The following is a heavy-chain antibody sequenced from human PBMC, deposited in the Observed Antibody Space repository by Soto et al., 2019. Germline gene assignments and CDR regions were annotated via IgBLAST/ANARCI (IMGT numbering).Heavy chain of an antibody. Sequence: ASVKVSCKAFGYTFIRYYMHWVRQAPGQGLEWMGWINPNSGGTNYAQKFQGWVTMTRDTSISTAYMELSRLRSDDTAVYYCARDLPYCSGGSCYSRYYGMDVWGQGTTVTVSS. CDR3: ARDLPYCSGGSCYSRYYGMDV. CDR2: INPNSGGT. CDR1: GYTFIRYY. J-gene: IGHJ6*02. D-gene: IGHD2-15*01. V-gene: IGHV1-2*04.